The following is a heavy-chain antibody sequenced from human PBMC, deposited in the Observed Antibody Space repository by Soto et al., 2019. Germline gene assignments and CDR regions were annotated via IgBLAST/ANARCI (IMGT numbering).Heavy chain of an antibody. CDR1: GYSLTNIW. V-gene: IGHV5-51*01. CDR3: ARSRGYCSGGSCYSGWFDT. Sequence: RGESLKISCKGSGYSLTNIWIHWVRQMPGKGLEWMGIIYPGDSDTRYSPSFQGQVTISADKSISTAYPQWSSLKASDTAMYYCARSRGYCSGGSCYSGWFDTWGQGTLVTVSS. D-gene: IGHD2-15*01. J-gene: IGHJ5*02. CDR2: IYPGDSDT.